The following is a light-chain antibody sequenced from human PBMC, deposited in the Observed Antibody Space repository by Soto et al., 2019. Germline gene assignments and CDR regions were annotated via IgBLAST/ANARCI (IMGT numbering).Light chain of an antibody. CDR3: QQYKSYSPET. V-gene: IGKV1-5*01. Sequence: DIQMTQSPSTLSASVGDSVTITCRASQSINNWLAWHQQRPGKPPKLLIYDASNLQGGVPSRFSGRGSGTEFTLTISSLQPDDFATYYCQQYKSYSPETFGQATTLEI. CDR2: DAS. CDR1: QSINNW. J-gene: IGKJ2*01.